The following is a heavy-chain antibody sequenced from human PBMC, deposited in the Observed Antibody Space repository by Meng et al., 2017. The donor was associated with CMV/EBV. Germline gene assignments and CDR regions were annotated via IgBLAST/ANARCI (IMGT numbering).Heavy chain of an antibody. J-gene: IGHJ6*02. CDR2: INPSGGST. CDR1: GYTFTSYY. CDR3: ARVYCPKEYCSSTRGYYYYGMDV. V-gene: IGHV1-46*01. D-gene: IGHD2-2*01. Sequence: ASVKVSCKASGYTFTSYYMHWVRQAPGQGLEWMGIINPSGGSTSYAQKFQGRVTMTRDTSTSTVYMELSSLRSEDTAVYYCARVYCPKEYCSSTRGYYYYGMDVWGQGTTVTV.